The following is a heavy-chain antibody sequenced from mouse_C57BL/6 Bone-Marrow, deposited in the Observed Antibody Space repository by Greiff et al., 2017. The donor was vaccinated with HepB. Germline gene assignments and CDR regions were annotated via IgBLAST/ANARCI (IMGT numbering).Heavy chain of an antibody. V-gene: IGHV5-16*01. CDR1: GFTFSDYY. CDR2: INYDGSST. D-gene: IGHD2-1*01. J-gene: IGHJ2*01. Sequence: EVQVVESEGGLVQPGSSMKLSCTASGFTFSDYYMAWVRQVPEKGLEWVANINYDGSSTYYLDSLKSRFIISRDNAKNILYLQMSSLKSEDTATYYCARGSYGNHGYFDYWGQGTTLTVSS. CDR3: ARGSYGNHGYFDY.